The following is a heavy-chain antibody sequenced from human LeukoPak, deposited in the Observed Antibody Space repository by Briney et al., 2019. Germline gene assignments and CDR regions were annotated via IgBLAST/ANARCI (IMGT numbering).Heavy chain of an antibody. CDR1: GFTFSDYY. Sequence: LRPSRAASGFTFSDYYMSWIRQPPGKWLEWIGEINHSGSTNYNPSLKSRVTISVDTSKNQFSLKLSSVTAADTAVYYCARHYYDSSGGGDFDYWGQGTLVTVSS. D-gene: IGHD3-22*01. CDR3: ARHYYDSSGGGDFDY. V-gene: IGHV4-34*01. CDR2: INHSGST. J-gene: IGHJ4*02.